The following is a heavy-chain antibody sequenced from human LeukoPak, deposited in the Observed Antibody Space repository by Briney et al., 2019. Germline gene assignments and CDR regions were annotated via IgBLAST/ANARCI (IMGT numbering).Heavy chain of an antibody. D-gene: IGHD2-15*01. J-gene: IGHJ5*02. V-gene: IGHV3-48*01. CDR1: GFTFSSYS. CDR2: ISSSSSTI. CDR3: ARGGCSGGSCYLGLSWFDP. Sequence: SGGSLRLSCAASGFTFSSYSMNWVRQAPGKGLEWVSYISSSSSTIYYADSVKGRFTISRDNAKNSLYLQMNSLRAEDTAVYYCARGGCSGGSCYLGLSWFDPWGQGTLVTVSS.